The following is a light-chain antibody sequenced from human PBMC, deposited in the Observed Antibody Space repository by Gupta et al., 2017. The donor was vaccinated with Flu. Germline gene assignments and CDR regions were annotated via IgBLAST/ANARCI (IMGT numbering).Light chain of an antibody. Sequence: NVSSSSSTSNRGDDDVHWYQQLQGTDPKLLKYGNNNGPTGGPDRFSGSKSGTSATLAITGLQTGEEADYYCESWDTSLTGIYVFGTGTKVTVL. J-gene: IGLJ1*01. CDR2: GNN. V-gene: IGLV1-51*01. CDR3: ESWDTSLTGIYV. CDR1: TSNRGDDD.